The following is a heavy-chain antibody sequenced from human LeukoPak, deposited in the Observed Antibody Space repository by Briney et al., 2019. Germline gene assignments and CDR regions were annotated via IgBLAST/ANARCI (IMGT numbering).Heavy chain of an antibody. D-gene: IGHD4-23*01. CDR1: GFTFDDCA. Sequence: PGGSLRLSCAASGFTFDDCAMHWVRQAPGKGLEWVSGISWSSGSIGYADSVKGRFTISRDNAKNSLYLQMNSLRAEDTALYYCAKAHGGNSYYFDYWGQGTLVTVSS. J-gene: IGHJ4*02. CDR2: ISWSSGSI. V-gene: IGHV3-9*01. CDR3: AKAHGGNSYYFDY.